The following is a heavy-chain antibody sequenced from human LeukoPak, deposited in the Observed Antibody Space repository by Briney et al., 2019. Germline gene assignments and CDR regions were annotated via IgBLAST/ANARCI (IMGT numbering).Heavy chain of an antibody. CDR2: ISSSSSYI. D-gene: IGHD2-2*01. CDR1: GFTFSSYS. CDR3: ARDMRLRASDI. J-gene: IGHJ3*02. V-gene: IGHV3-21*01. Sequence: GGSLRLSCAASGFTFSSYSMNWVRQAPGKGLEWVSSISSSSSYIYYADSVKGRFTISRDNAKNSLYLQMNSLRAEDTAVYYCARDMRLRASDIWGQGTMATVSS.